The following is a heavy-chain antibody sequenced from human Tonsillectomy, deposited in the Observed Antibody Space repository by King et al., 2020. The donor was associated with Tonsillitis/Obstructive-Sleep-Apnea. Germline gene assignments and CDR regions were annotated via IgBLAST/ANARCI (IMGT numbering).Heavy chain of an antibody. V-gene: IGHV1-3*01. D-gene: IGHD4-17*01. Sequence: QLVQSGAEVKKPGASVKVSCKASGYTFTSYTMHLVRQAPGQRLEWMGWINAGNGNTKYSQKFQGRVTITRDTSASTAYMELNSLRSEDTAVYYCARLGTVTNDYWGQGTLVTVSS. CDR1: GYTFTSYT. CDR3: ARLGTVTNDY. CDR2: INAGNGNT. J-gene: IGHJ4*02.